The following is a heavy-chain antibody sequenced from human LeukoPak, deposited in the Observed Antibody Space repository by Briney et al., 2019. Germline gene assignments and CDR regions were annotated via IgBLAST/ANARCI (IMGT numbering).Heavy chain of an antibody. CDR1: GGSISSSSYY. V-gene: IGHV4-39*01. CDR2: IYYSGST. J-gene: IGHJ4*02. D-gene: IGHD3-22*01. Sequence: SETLSLTCTVSGGSISSSSYYWGWIRQPPGKGLEWIGSIYYSGSTYYHPSLKSRVTISVDTSKNQFSLKLSSVTAADTAVYYCARHGGSGYYYRFDYWGQGTLVTVSS. CDR3: ARHGGSGYYYRFDY.